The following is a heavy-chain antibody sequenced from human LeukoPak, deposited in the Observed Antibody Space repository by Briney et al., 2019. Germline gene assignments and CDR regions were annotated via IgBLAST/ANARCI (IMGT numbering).Heavy chain of an antibody. Sequence: GGSLRLSCATSGFTFSSYGFHWVRQAPGKGLEWVAAIWYDGSQEYYADSVKGRFTISRDTSKNTLYLQMNSLRAEDTAVYYCARDPSRYAFDIWGQGTMVTVSS. V-gene: IGHV3-33*01. CDR2: IWYDGSQE. CDR1: GFTFSSYG. J-gene: IGHJ3*02. CDR3: ARDPSRYAFDI.